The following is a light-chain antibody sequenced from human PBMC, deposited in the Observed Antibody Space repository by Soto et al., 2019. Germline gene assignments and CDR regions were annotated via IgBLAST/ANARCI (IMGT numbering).Light chain of an antibody. CDR3: QQYESTPPT. Sequence: DIVMTQSPDSLAGSLGERATINCKSSQSVLYSSNNKNYLAWYQQRPGQPPKLLIYWASTRESGVPDRVSGSGSGTDFTLTITSLQAEDVAVYYCQQYESTPPTFGQGTKLEIK. CDR1: QSVLYSSNNKNY. CDR2: WAS. J-gene: IGKJ2*01. V-gene: IGKV4-1*01.